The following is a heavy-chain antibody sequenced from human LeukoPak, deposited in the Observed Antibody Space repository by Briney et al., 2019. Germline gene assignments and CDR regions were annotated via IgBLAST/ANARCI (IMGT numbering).Heavy chain of an antibody. CDR2: LSYDGSNR. J-gene: IGHJ4*02. CDR3: AKDASTVTLPADY. CDR1: GFTFSSFG. D-gene: IGHD4-17*01. Sequence: GRSLRLSCAASGFTFSSFGMHWVRQAPGKGLEWVAVLSYDGSNRYYADSVKGRFTISRDNSKNTPYLEMNSLRAEDTAVYYCAKDASTVTLPADYWGQGTLVTVSS. V-gene: IGHV3-30*18.